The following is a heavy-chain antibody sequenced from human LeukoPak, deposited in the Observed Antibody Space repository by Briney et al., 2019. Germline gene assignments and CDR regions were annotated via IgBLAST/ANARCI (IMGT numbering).Heavy chain of an antibody. J-gene: IGHJ4*02. V-gene: IGHV4-34*01. D-gene: IGHD6-19*01. CDR2: INHSGST. CDR3: ARIWESKAVAGTGDY. Sequence: SSETLSLTCTVSGGSISSYYWSWIRQPPGKGLEWIGEINHSGSTNYNPSLKSRVTISVDTSKNQFSLKLSSVTAADTAVYYCARIWESKAVAGTGDYWGQGTLVTVSS. CDR1: GGSISSYY.